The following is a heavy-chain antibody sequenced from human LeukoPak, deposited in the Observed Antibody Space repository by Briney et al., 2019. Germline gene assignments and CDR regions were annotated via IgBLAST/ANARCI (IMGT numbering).Heavy chain of an antibody. J-gene: IGHJ4*02. CDR3: AKDQIGWAPGYSSGPLDY. Sequence: GGSLRLSCAASGFTFSAYGIHWVRQAPGKGLEWLAVVSSDGNSKFSADSVKGRFTISRDNSKNTLFLQMNSLGPEDTAVYYCAKDQIGWAPGYSSGPLDYWGQGTQVTVSS. D-gene: IGHD6-19*01. CDR2: VSSDGNSK. CDR1: GFTFSAYG. V-gene: IGHV3-30*18.